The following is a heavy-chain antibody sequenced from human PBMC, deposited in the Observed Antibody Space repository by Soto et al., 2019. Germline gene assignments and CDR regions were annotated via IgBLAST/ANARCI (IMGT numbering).Heavy chain of an antibody. V-gene: IGHV1-46*01. CDR2: IDPAGGST. CDR3: VRRSAVAGHEYSQH. CDR1: GYMFTSYY. J-gene: IGHJ1*01. Sequence: GASVKVSCKASGYMFTSYYMNWVRQAPGQGLVWMGIIDPAGGSTDCAQKFQGRITMTRDTSTSTVYMELSSLRSDDTAMYYCVRRSAVAGHEYSQHWGQGTLVTVSS. D-gene: IGHD6-19*01.